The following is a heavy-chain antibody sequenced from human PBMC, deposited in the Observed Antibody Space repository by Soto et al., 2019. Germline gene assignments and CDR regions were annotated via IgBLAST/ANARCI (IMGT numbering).Heavy chain of an antibody. CDR1: GGTFSSYT. CDR3: ARDYSSGWYVFDY. Sequence: SVTVSCKASGGTFSSYTIIWVRQAPGRGLEWMGRIIPILGIANYAQKFQGRVTITADKSTSTAYMELSSLRSEDTAVYYCARDYSSGWYVFDYWGQGTLVTVSS. CDR2: IIPILGIA. V-gene: IGHV1-69*02. J-gene: IGHJ4*02. D-gene: IGHD6-19*01.